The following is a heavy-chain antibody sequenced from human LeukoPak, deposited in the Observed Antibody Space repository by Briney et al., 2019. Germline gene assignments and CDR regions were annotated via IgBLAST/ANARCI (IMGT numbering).Heavy chain of an antibody. CDR3: ARDRGYCSGGSCYHNWFDP. J-gene: IGHJ5*02. CDR2: INAGNGNT. CDR1: GYTFTSYA. D-gene: IGHD2-15*01. V-gene: IGHV1-3*01. Sequence: WASVKVSCKASGYTFTSYAMHWVRQAPGQRLEWMGWINAGNGNTKYSQKFQGRVTITRDTSASTAYMELSSLRSEDTAVYYCARDRGYCSGGSCYHNWFDPWGQGTPVTVSS.